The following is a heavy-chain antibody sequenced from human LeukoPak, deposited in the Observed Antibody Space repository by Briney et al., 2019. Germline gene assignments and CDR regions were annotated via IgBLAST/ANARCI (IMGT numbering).Heavy chain of an antibody. D-gene: IGHD3-22*01. V-gene: IGHV3-15*01. Sequence: GGSLRLSCAASGFTFSNAWMSWVRPAPGKGLEWVGRIKSKTDGGTTDYAAPVKGRSTISRDDSKNTLYLQMNSLKTEDTAVYYCTTADSPGYYYDSSGYWIGTFDYWGQGTLVTVSS. CDR3: TTADSPGYYYDSSGYWIGTFDY. CDR1: GFTFSNAW. CDR2: IKSKTDGGTT. J-gene: IGHJ4*02.